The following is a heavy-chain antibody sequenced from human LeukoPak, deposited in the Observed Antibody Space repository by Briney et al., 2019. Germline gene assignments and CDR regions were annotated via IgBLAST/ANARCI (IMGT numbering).Heavy chain of an antibody. Sequence: GGSLRLSCAASGFTVSSNYMNWVRQAPGKGLEWISYISSVSSGIYYADSVKGRFTISRDNAKNSVYLQMNSLRAEDTAVYYCATEGAAAGTHWFDPWGQGTLVTVSS. CDR3: ATEGAAAGTHWFDP. CDR2: ISSVSSGI. J-gene: IGHJ5*02. D-gene: IGHD6-13*01. CDR1: GFTVSSNY. V-gene: IGHV3-48*01.